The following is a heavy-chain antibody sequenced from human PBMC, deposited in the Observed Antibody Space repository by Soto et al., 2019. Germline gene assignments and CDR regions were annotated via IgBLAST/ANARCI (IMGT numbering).Heavy chain of an antibody. Sequence: QVKLVQSGAAVKKPGASVKVSCKSCGYTFTSYYMHWVRQAPGQGPEWMVIINPSGGSTSYAKKFPARVAMTRDTSTSTGYMKLSSLRSTDTDAYYCARDRHSNSYYFAYCGQGTLVTVST. V-gene: IGHV1-46*03. D-gene: IGHD4-4*01. CDR1: GYTFTSYY. J-gene: IGHJ4*02. CDR2: INPSGGST. CDR3: ARDRHSNSYYFAY.